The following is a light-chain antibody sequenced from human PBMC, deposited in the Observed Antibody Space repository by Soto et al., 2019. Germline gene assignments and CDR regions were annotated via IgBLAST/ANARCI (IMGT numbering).Light chain of an antibody. CDR3: LLLYSGGRRV. V-gene: IGLV7-46*01. CDR1: TGAVASGHY. CDR2: DTS. Sequence: QAVVTQEPSLTVSPGGAVTLTCGSSTGAVASGHYPYWFQRKPGQAPKTLIYDTSNKHSWTPARFSGSLLGGKAALTLSGAQPEDEAAYYCLLLYSGGRRVFGGGTKLPVL. J-gene: IGLJ2*01.